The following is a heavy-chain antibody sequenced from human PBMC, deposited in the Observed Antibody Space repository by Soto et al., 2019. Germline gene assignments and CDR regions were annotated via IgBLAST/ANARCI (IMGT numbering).Heavy chain of an antibody. D-gene: IGHD3-16*02. CDR2: ISAYNGNT. CDR3: ARDNLVLAFGGVIVGFDY. Sequence: QVQLVQSGAEVKKPGASVKVSCKASGYTFTSYGISWERQAPGQGLEWMGWISAYNGNTNYAQKLQGRVTMTTDTSTSTAYIELRILRSDDTAVYYCARDNLVLAFGGVIVGFDYWGQGTLVTVSS. V-gene: IGHV1-18*01. J-gene: IGHJ4*02. CDR1: GYTFTSYG.